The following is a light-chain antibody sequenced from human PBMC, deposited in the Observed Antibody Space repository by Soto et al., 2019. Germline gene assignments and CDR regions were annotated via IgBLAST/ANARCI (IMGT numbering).Light chain of an antibody. J-gene: IGKJ4*01. CDR3: HKYNHAPT. CDR1: QGISSY. CDR2: ATS. Sequence: DIQLTQSPSSLSASVGDRVTITCRASQGISSYLAWYQQKPGKVPEPLIYATSTLQSGAPSRFSGSGSGTDFTLTISSLQPEDVATYYCHKYNHAPTFGGGTRVEIK. V-gene: IGKV1-27*01.